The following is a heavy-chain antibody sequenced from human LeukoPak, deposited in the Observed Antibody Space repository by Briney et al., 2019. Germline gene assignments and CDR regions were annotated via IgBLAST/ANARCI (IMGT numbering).Heavy chain of an antibody. V-gene: IGHV4-59*04. CDR1: GGSISSYY. J-gene: IGHJ4*02. CDR3: ARHRSATAGPYFDS. D-gene: IGHD6-13*01. CDR2: INYSGNT. Sequence: SETLSLTCTVSGGSISSYYWSWIRQPPGKGLEWIGTINYSGNTYYNPSLKSRVTISVDTSKNQISLKLNSVTAADTAVFYCARHRSATAGPYFDSWGQGTLVTVSS.